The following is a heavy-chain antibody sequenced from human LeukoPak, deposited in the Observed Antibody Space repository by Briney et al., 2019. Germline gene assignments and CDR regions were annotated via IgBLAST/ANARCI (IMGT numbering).Heavy chain of an antibody. V-gene: IGHV1-2*02. CDR3: ARDSATAAAAELDY. CDR1: GYTFTGNY. Sequence: ASVTVSCKASGYTFTGNYIHWVRQAPGQGLEWMGWINPNTGGTKYAQRFQGRVTMTRDTSISTAYMELTWLKSDDTAVYYCARDSATAAAAELDYWGQGTLVTVSS. D-gene: IGHD6-13*01. J-gene: IGHJ4*02. CDR2: INPNTGGT.